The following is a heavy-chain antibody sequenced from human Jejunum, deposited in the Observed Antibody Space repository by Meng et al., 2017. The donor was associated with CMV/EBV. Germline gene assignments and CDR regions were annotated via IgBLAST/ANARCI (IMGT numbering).Heavy chain of an antibody. CDR2: ISSSSSSR. D-gene: IGHD2-2*01. Sequence: FMSYTMNWVRQAPGKGLEWVSSISSSSSSRNYADSVKGRFTNSRDNAGNSLDLQMNSLRAEDTAVYYCARGAVDCSSTSCFSGFFDLWGQGTLVTVS. V-gene: IGHV3-21*06. CDR1: FMSYT. CDR3: ARGAVDCSSTSCFSGFFDL. J-gene: IGHJ4*02.